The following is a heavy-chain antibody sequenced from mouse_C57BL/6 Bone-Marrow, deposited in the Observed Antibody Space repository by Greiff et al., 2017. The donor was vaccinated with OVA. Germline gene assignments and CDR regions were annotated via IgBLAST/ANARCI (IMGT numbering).Heavy chain of an antibody. Sequence: EVQLVESVAELVRPGASVKLSCTASGFNIKNTYMHWVKQRPEQGLEWIGRIDPANGNTKYAPKFQGKVTITADTSSNTAYLQLSSLTSEDTAIYYCAASTGSIYDFAYWGQGTLVTVSA. D-gene: IGHD1-1*01. V-gene: IGHV14-3*01. CDR2: IDPANGNT. CDR3: AASTGSIYDFAY. CDR1: GFNIKNTY. J-gene: IGHJ3*01.